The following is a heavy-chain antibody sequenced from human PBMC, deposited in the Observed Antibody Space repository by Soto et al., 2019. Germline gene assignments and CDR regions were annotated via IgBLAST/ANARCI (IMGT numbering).Heavy chain of an antibody. CDR2: IYPGDSDT. CDR3: AKDRTWLAKEED. D-gene: IGHD6-19*01. J-gene: IGHJ4*02. CDR1: GYSFSDYW. Sequence: GESLKISCKASGYSFSDYWIGWVRQMPGRGLEWMGIIYPGDSDTRYSASFQGQVTISADKSISTTFLQWSSLRAEDTAVYYCAKDRTWLAKEEDWGQGTLVTVSS. V-gene: IGHV5-51*01.